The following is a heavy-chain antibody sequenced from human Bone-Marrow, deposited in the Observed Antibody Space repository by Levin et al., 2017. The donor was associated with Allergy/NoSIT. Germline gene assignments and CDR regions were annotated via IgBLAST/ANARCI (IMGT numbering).Heavy chain of an antibody. V-gene: IGHV1-2*02. Sequence: GASVKVSCKASGYTFKDHYIHWVRQAPGQGPEWVAWINPKNGDTHYADRFQGRVTVTRETSVSTVYMDLRTLTTDDTGVYFCAVDNFGGGVEAEMAFWGQGTPVTVSS. CDR1: GYTFKDHY. CDR3: AVDNFGGGVEAEMAF. J-gene: IGHJ4*02. D-gene: IGHD3-16*01. CDR2: INPKNGDT.